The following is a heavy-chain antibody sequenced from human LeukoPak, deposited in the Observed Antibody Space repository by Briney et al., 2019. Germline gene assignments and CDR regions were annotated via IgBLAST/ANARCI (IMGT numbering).Heavy chain of an antibody. J-gene: IGHJ4*02. D-gene: IGHD2-21*01. CDR2: IYSGGST. CDR3: AREASLVVGYVIDY. CDR1: GFTVSSNY. V-gene: IGHV3-66*01. Sequence: GGSLRLSCAASGFTVSSNYMSWVRQAPGKGLEWVSVIYSGGSTYYADSVKGRFTISRDNSKNTLYLQMNSLRAEDTALCYCAREASLVVGYVIDYWGQGTLVTVSS.